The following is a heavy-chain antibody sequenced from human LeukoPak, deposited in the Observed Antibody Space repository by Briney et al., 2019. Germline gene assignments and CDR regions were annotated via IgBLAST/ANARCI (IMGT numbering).Heavy chain of an antibody. D-gene: IGHD3-10*01. J-gene: IGHJ4*02. CDR1: GGSFSGYY. CDR2: INHSGST. Sequence: SETLSLTCAVYGGSFSGYYWSWIRQPPGKGLEWIGEINHSGSTNYNPSLKSRVTISVDTSKNQFSLKLSSVTAADTAVYYCARGRTYQHLWFGEFYRRRYFDYWGQGTLVTVSS. CDR3: ARGRTYQHLWFGEFYRRRYFDY. V-gene: IGHV4-34*01.